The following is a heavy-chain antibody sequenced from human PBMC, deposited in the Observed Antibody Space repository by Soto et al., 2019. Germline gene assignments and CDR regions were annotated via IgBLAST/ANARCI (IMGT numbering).Heavy chain of an antibody. D-gene: IGHD3-22*01. V-gene: IGHV3-30*18. J-gene: IGHJ4*02. CDR1: GFTFSSYG. Sequence: QVQLVESGGGVVQPGRSLRLSCAASGFTFSSYGMDWVRQAPGKGLEWVALISYDGNDKYYAGSVMGRFTISRDNSKNTLYLQMDTLRAEDTAVYYCAKASSDSSGYRFDYWGQGTLVTVSS. CDR2: ISYDGNDK. CDR3: AKASSDSSGYRFDY.